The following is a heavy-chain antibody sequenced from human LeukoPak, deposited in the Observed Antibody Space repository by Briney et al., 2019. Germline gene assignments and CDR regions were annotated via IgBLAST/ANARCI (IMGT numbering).Heavy chain of an antibody. CDR1: GDSLTNYY. D-gene: IGHD3-3*01. CDR3: ARAPDDYDFWSGPFDY. J-gene: IGHJ4*02. V-gene: IGHV1-46*01. Sequence: ASVKVSCKASGDSLTNYYMHWVRQAPGQGLEWMGIINPSGGSTSYAQKFQGRVTMTRDTSTSTVYMELSSLRSDDTAVYYCARAPDDYDFWSGPFDYWGRGTLVTVSS. CDR2: INPSGGST.